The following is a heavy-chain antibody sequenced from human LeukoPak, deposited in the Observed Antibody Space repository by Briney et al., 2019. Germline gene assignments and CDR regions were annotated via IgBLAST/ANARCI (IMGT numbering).Heavy chain of an antibody. CDR3: TRGVTIVPGY. Sequence: GGSLRLSCAVSGFTFSNYWMTWVRQAPGKGLEWAANIKQDGSEKYYVDSVKGRFTISRDNAESSLYLQMNSLRVEDTAVYYCTRGVTIVPGYWGQGTLVTVSS. CDR2: IKQDGSEK. J-gene: IGHJ4*02. D-gene: IGHD2-8*01. CDR1: GFTFSNYW. V-gene: IGHV3-7*01.